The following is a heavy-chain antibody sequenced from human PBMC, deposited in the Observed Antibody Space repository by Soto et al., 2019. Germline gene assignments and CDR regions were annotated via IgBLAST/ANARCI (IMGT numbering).Heavy chain of an antibody. CDR3: VMVDNYVTPTPQDV. Sequence: QVQLVQSGDEVKKPGASVKVSCNASGYIFVNYGIAWVLQAPGQGLAWMGWISPYTVNTHSASKVQGRLTMTTDTSSSTAYMDLGSLTSDDTAVYYCVMVDNYVTPTPQDVWGQGTTVTVSS. V-gene: IGHV1-18*01. J-gene: IGHJ6*02. CDR1: GYIFVNYG. D-gene: IGHD3-16*01. CDR2: ISPYTVNT.